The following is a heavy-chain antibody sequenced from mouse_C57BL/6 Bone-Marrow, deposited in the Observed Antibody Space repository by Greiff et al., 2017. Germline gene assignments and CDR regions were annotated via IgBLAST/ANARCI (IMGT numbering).Heavy chain of an antibody. CDR2: ILPGSGST. D-gene: IGHD1-1*01. CDR1: GYTFTGYW. J-gene: IGHJ2*01. CDR3: ARKGYGSRGDLDY. Sequence: VQLQQSGAELMKPGASVKLSCKATGYTFTGYWIEWVKQRPGHGLEWIGEILPGSGSTNYNGKFKGKATFTADTSSNTAYMQLSSLTTEDSAIYYCARKGYGSRGDLDYWGQGTTLTVSS. V-gene: IGHV1-9*01.